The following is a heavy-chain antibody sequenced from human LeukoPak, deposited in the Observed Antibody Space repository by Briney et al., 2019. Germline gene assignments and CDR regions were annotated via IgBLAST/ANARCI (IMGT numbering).Heavy chain of an antibody. J-gene: IGHJ6*04. CDR2: IYSGGST. Sequence: GGSLRLSCAASGFTVSSNYMSWVRQAPGKGLEWGSAIYSGGSTYYADSVKGRFTISRHNSKNTLYLQMNSLRAEDTPVYYCARAREFYYGMDVWGKGTTVTVSS. V-gene: IGHV3-53*04. CDR3: ARAREFYYGMDV. CDR1: GFTVSSNY.